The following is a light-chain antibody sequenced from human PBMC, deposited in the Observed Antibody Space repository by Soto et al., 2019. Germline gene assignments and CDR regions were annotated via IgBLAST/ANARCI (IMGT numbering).Light chain of an antibody. Sequence: QSVLTQPPSASGSPGQSVTISCTGTSSDVGGYNYVSWYQQHPGKAPKLMIYEVSKRPSGVPDRFSGSKSGNTASLTVSGLQAEDEADYYCNSYAGTTEVFGTGTKLTVL. CDR2: EVS. CDR1: SSDVGGYNY. CDR3: NSYAGTTEV. V-gene: IGLV2-8*01. J-gene: IGLJ1*01.